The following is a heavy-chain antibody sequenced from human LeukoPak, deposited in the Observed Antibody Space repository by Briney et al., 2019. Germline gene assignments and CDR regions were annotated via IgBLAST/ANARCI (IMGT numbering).Heavy chain of an antibody. D-gene: IGHD3-3*01. Sequence: SETLSLTCTVSGGSISSYYWSWIRQPPGKGLEWIGEINHSGSTNYNPSLKSRVTISVDTSKNQFSLKLSSVTAADTAVYYCGVVIIDYYYYYMDVWGKGTTVTVSS. CDR2: INHSGST. J-gene: IGHJ6*03. CDR1: GGSISSYY. CDR3: GVVIIDYYYYYMDV. V-gene: IGHV4-34*01.